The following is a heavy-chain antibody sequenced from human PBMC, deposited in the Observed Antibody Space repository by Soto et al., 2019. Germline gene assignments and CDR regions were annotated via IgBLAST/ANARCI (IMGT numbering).Heavy chain of an antibody. V-gene: IGHV3-15*07. J-gene: IGHJ3*01. CDR1: GFPFNEAW. CDR3: TTDWGTGRAFVGAFDV. D-gene: IGHD3-16*01. Sequence: EVQLVESGGGLVRPGGSLRLSCAASGFPFNEAWVHWVRQAPGKGLEWVGRIECNEDGGTTDYAAPVKGRFSISRDDSKNTLFLQMNSLKIEDTAVYYCTTDWGTGRAFVGAFDVWGQGTVVTVSS. CDR2: IECNEDGGTT.